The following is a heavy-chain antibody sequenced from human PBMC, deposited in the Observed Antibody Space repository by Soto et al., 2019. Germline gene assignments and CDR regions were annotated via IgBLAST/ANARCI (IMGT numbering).Heavy chain of an antibody. Sequence: QVQLQESGPGLVKPSETLSLTCTVSGGSISSYYWSWIRQPPGKGLEWIGYIYFSGGTNYNPSLKSRVTISVDTSTNEFSLKLRSVTAADTAVYYCARESRSWYGSIWDYWGQGTLVTVSS. CDR3: ARESRSWYGSIWDY. CDR2: IYFSGGT. J-gene: IGHJ4*02. CDR1: GGSISSYY. V-gene: IGHV4-59*12. D-gene: IGHD6-13*01.